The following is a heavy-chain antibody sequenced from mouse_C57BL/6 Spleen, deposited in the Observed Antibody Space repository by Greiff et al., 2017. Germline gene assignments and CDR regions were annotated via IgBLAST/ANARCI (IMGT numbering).Heavy chain of an antibody. V-gene: IGHV1-81*01. CDR3: ARWELGQDFDY. D-gene: IGHD4-1*01. CDR2: IYPRSGNT. Sequence: QVQLKQSGAELARPGASVKLSCKASGYTFTSYGISWVKQRTGQGLEWIGEIYPRSGNTYYNEKFKGKATLTADKSSSTAYMELRSLTSEDSAVYFCARWELGQDFDYWGQGTTLTVSS. CDR1: GYTFTSYG. J-gene: IGHJ2*01.